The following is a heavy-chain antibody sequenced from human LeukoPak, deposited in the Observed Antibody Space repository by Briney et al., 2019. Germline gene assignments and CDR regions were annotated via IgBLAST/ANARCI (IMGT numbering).Heavy chain of an antibody. CDR1: GFTFGTST. J-gene: IGHJ5*02. D-gene: IGHD1-14*01. CDR3: AAERYEGHCCWFDP. V-gene: IGHV1-58*02. CDR2: IVVSSGYR. Sequence: ASVKVSRKTPGFTFGTSTMQWVRQAPGQGLEWIGWIVVSSGYREYAQKLQERVTITTDMSTSTSYLELRSLEFEDTAVYYCAAERYEGHCCWFDPWGQGTLVTVSS.